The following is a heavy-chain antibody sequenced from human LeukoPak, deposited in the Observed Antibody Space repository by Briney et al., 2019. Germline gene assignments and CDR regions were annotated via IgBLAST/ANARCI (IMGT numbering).Heavy chain of an antibody. V-gene: IGHV4-59*01. CDR1: GGSISSYY. CDR2: IYYSGST. J-gene: IGHJ4*02. CDR3: ARADNWGSSWYFDY. D-gene: IGHD7-27*01. Sequence: KPSETLSLTCTVSGGSISSYYWSWIRQPPGKGLEWIGYIYYSGSTNYNPSLKSRVTISVDTSKNQFSLKLSSVTAADTAVYYCARADNWGSSWYFDYWGQGTLVTVSS.